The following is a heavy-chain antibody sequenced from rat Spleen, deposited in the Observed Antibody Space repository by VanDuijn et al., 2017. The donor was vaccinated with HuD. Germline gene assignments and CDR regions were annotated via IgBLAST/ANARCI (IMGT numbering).Heavy chain of an antibody. V-gene: IGHV5-17*01. CDR1: GFTFSDYA. CDR2: ILYDDNNI. D-gene: IGHD1-9*01. Sequence: EVQLVESGGGLVQPGRSLKFSCAASGFTFSDYAMAWVRQTPKKGLEWVATILYDDNNIFYRDSVKGRFTISRDNAKSTLYLQMDSLKSEDTATYYCARPTTGIPFNYWGQGVMVTVSS. J-gene: IGHJ2*01. CDR3: ARPTTGIPFNY.